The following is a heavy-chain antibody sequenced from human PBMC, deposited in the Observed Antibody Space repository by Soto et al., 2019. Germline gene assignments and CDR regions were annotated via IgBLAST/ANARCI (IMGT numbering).Heavy chain of an antibody. CDR2: INHSGST. CDR1: GGSFSGYY. D-gene: IGHD3-3*01. J-gene: IGHJ5*02. V-gene: IGHV4-34*04. Sequence: SETLSLTCAVYGGSFSGYYWTWIRQSPGKGLEWIGEINHSGSTNHNASLKSRATISVDTSKNQFSLKLSSVTAADTAVYYCARVDYDFWSGPPRPNWFDPWGQGTLVTVSS. CDR3: ARVDYDFWSGPPRPNWFDP.